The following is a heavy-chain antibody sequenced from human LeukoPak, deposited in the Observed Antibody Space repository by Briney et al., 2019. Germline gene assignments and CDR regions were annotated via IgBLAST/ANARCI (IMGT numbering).Heavy chain of an antibody. J-gene: IGHJ4*02. CDR2: ITWNSGSI. CDR1: GFTFDDYA. V-gene: IGHV3-9*01. CDR3: AKDINYDSSGYYRD. Sequence: GGSLRLSCAASGFTFDDYAIPWVRQAPGKGLEWVSGITWNSGSIAYADSVKGRFTISRDNAKSSLYLQMNSLRAEDTALYYCAKDINYDSSGYYRDWGQGTLVTVSS. D-gene: IGHD3-22*01.